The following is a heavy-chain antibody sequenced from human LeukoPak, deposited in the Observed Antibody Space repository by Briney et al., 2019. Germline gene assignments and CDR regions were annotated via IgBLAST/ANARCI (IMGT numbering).Heavy chain of an antibody. CDR2: ISYVGDSK. CDR3: ARSDVRKPDFDY. Sequence: GGSLRLSCAASGFIFNTYAMHWVRQAPGKGLEWVAFISYVGDSKYYADSVKGRFTISRDNSVDTLYLQMNSLREEDTAVYYCARSDVRKPDFDYWGQGTLVTVSS. J-gene: IGHJ4*02. CDR1: GFIFNTYA. V-gene: IGHV3-30-3*01.